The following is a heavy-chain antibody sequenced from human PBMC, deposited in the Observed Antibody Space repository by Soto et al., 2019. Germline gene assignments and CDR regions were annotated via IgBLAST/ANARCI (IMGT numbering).Heavy chain of an antibody. V-gene: IGHV4-30-4*01. Sequence: PSEPLSLTCTVSGGSISSDDYYWSWIRQAPGRGLEWIGYIHSSGSIYYNPSLKSRATTSIDTARNQFSLTVSSVTVADTAVYYCARDLDGRHDANSGPYPRLGWGPGTRVTVS. CDR3: ARDLDGRHDANSGPYPRLG. D-gene: IGHD5-12*01. CDR1: GGSISSDDYY. J-gene: IGHJ1*01. CDR2: IHSSGSI.